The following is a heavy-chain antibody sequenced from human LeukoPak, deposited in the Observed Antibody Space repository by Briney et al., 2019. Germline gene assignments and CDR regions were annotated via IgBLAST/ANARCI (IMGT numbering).Heavy chain of an antibody. CDR2: IKQDGSEK. D-gene: IGHD3-22*01. CDR3: ATGSGYYYDH. V-gene: IGHV3-7*03. Sequence: PGGSLRLSCAASGFTFSSYWMSWVRQPPGKGLEWVAKIKQDGSEKYYVDSVKGRFTISRDNAKNSLYLQMSSLRAEDTAVYYCATGSGYYYDHWGQGTLVTVSS. CDR1: GFTFSSYW. J-gene: IGHJ4*02.